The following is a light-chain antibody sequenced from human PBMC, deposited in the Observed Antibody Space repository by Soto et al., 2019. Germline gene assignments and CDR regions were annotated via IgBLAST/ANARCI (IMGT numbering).Light chain of an antibody. Sequence: ALTKPASVSVSPGQSITISRTGTSSDVGGYSYVSWYQQLPGKAPKLMIYDVSDRPSGVSNRFSGSKSGNTASLTISGLQAEEEADYYCSSYTSSSPYVFGTGTKVTVL. CDR2: DVS. J-gene: IGLJ1*01. V-gene: IGLV2-14*01. CDR3: SSYTSSSPYV. CDR1: SSDVGGYSY.